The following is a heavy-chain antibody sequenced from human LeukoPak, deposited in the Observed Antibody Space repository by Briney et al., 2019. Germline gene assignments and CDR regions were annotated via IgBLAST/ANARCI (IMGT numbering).Heavy chain of an antibody. D-gene: IGHD3-22*01. CDR3: ARDRRTYYYDSSGYPDY. CDR2: INAGNGNT. Sequence: ASVEVSCKASGYTFTSYAMHWVRQAPGQRLEWMGWINAGNGNTKYSQKFQGRVTITRDTSASTAYMELSSLRSEDTAVYYCARDRRTYYYDSSGYPDYWGQGTLVTVSS. J-gene: IGHJ4*02. CDR1: GYTFTSYA. V-gene: IGHV1-3*01.